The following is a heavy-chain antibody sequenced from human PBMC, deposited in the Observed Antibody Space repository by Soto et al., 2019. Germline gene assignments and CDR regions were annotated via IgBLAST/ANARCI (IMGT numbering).Heavy chain of an antibody. CDR1: GGSIIDYY. CDR2: IYYGWNT. CDR3: ARDREYYESSGLYFDY. Sequence: SETLSLTCTVSGGSIIDYYWSWIRQPPGKGLEWIGYIYYGWNTNYNPSLKSRVTISVDTSKNQFSLKLISVTAADTAVYYCARDREYYESSGLYFDYWGQGTLVTVSS. D-gene: IGHD3-22*01. V-gene: IGHV4-59*01. J-gene: IGHJ4*02.